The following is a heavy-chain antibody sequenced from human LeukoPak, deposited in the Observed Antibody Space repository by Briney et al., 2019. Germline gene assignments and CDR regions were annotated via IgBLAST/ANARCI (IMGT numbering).Heavy chain of an antibody. CDR2: ISAYNGNT. D-gene: IGHD2-15*01. CDR3: AREWGYCSGGSCYDAFDI. Sequence: ASVKVSCKASGYTFTSYGISWVRQAPGQGLEWMGWISAYNGNTNYAQKLQGRVTMTTDTSTSTAYMDLRSLRSDDTAVYYCAREWGYCSGGSCYDAFDIWGQGTMVTVSS. CDR1: GYTFTSYG. J-gene: IGHJ3*02. V-gene: IGHV1-18*01.